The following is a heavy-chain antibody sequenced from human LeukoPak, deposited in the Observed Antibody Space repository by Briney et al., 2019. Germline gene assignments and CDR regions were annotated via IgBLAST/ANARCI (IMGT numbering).Heavy chain of an antibody. V-gene: IGHV4-59*08. CDR1: GGSLSSYY. CDR3: ARHEPLGRGAWDY. Sequence: PSETLSLTCTVSGGSLSSYYWSWIRQPPGKGLEWIGYIYYSGNADPNPSLKSRVTMSVDTSRNQFSLKLTSVTAADTAVYYCARHEPLGRGAWDYWGQGILVTVSS. J-gene: IGHJ4*02. D-gene: IGHD1-14*01. CDR2: IYYSGNA.